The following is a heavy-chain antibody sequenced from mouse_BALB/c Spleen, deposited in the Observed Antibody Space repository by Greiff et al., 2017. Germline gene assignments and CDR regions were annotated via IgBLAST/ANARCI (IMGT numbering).Heavy chain of an antibody. CDR3: ARDYRYPYYYAMDY. Sequence: VQLQQSGPELVKPGASVRISCKASGYTFTSYYIHWVKQRPGQGLEWIGWIYPGNVNTKYNEKFKGKATLTADKSSSTAYMQLSSLTSEDSAVYFCARDYRYPYYYAMDYWGQGTSVTVSS. J-gene: IGHJ4*01. CDR1: GYTFTSYY. D-gene: IGHD2-14*01. V-gene: IGHV1S56*01. CDR2: IYPGNVNT.